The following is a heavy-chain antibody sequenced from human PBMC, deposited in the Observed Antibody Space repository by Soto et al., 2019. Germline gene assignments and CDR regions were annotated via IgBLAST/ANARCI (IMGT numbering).Heavy chain of an antibody. D-gene: IGHD3-16*02. J-gene: IGHJ4*02. CDR3: ARDRAITFGGVIHYLFDY. V-gene: IGHV1-2*04. Sequence: GASVKVSCKASGYTFTGYYMHWVRQAPGQGFEWMGWINPNSGGTNYAQKFQGWVTMTRDTSISTAYMELSRLRSDDTAVYYCARDRAITFGGVIHYLFDYWGQGTLVTVSS. CDR1: GYTFTGYY. CDR2: INPNSGGT.